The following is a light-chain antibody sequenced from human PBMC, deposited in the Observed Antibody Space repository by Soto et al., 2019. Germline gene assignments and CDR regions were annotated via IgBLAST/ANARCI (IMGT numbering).Light chain of an antibody. CDR3: HQYDHWPQT. V-gene: IGKV3-15*01. CDR2: GAS. CDR1: QSVRSY. J-gene: IGKJ1*01. Sequence: EIVLAQSPGTLSLSPGESATLSCRASQSVRSYLAWYQQKPGQAPRLLIHGASTRAPGIPARFSGSGSGTDFTLTISSLQSEDFAVYYCHQYDHWPQTFGQGTKVDIK.